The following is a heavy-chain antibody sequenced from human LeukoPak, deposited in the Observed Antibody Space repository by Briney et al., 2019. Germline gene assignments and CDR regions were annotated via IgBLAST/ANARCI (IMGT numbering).Heavy chain of an antibody. V-gene: IGHV4-59*08. CDR3: ARGYSGYDWDWFDP. CDR2: IYYSGST. J-gene: IGHJ5*02. Sequence: SETLSLTCTVSGGSISSYYWSWIRQPPGKGLEWIGYIYYSGSTYYNPSLKSRVTISVDTSKNQFSLKLSSVTAADTAVYYCARGYSGYDWDWFDPWGQGTLVTVSS. D-gene: IGHD5-12*01. CDR1: GGSISSYY.